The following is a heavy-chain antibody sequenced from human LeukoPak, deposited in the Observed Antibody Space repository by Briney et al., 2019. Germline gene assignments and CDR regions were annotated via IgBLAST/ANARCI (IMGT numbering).Heavy chain of an antibody. J-gene: IGHJ5*01. V-gene: IGHV6-1*01. D-gene: IGHD3-10*01. CDR3: ARDGDFYGSGSLDS. CDR2: TYYMSSWLL. Sequence: SQTLSLTCAISGDTISSYSAAWNWIRQSPSRGLEWLGRTYYMSSWLLDYAESVRSRISIDADTSKNRFSVQLASVTPEDTAVYYCARDGDFYGSGSLDSWGQGTLVTVSS. CDR1: GDTISSYSAA.